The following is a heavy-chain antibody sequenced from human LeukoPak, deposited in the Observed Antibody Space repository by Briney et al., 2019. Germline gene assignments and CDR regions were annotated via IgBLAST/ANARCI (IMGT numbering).Heavy chain of an antibody. D-gene: IGHD4-17*01. V-gene: IGHV4-59*01. CDR3: ARSTVTGSNYFDY. CDR1: GGSISSYY. CDR2: IYYSGST. J-gene: IGHJ4*02. Sequence: SETLSLTCTVSGGSISSYYWSWIRQPPGKGLEWIGYIYYSGSTNYNPSLKSRVTISVDTSKNQFSLKLSSVTAADTAVYYCARSTVTGSNYFDYWGQGTLVTVSS.